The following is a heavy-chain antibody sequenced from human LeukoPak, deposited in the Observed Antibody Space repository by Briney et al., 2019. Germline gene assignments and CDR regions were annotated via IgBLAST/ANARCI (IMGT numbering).Heavy chain of an antibody. V-gene: IGHV4-59*01. Sequence: PSETLSLTCTVSGGSLSSYCWSWIRQPPGKGLEWIGYIYSRGLTRGSTNYNPSLKSRVTISVDTSKNQFSLKLSSVTAADTAVYYCARFSRYDYYFDYWGQGTLVTVSS. D-gene: IGHD5-12*01. CDR2: IYSRGLTRGST. CDR3: ARFSRYDYYFDY. CDR1: GGSLSSYC. J-gene: IGHJ4*02.